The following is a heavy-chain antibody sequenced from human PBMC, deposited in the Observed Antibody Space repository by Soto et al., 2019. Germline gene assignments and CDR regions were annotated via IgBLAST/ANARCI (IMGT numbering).Heavy chain of an antibody. CDR3: AQCYGDSSSWCFNS. CDR2: ISWNSGSI. D-gene: IGHD6-13*01. CDR1: GFPFDDYA. Sequence: VPLVESGGGLVQPCRSLRLSGAASGFPFDDYAMHWVRQAPGKGLVWVSGISWNSGSIGYADSGKGRFTISRDNAKNFLDRQMNSLRANATALSNCAQCYGDSSSWCFNSWDQVTLVILS. V-gene: IGHV3-9*01. J-gene: IGHJ4*02.